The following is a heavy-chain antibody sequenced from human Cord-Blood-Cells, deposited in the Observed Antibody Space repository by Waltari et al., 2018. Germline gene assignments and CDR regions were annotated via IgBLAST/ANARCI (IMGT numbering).Heavy chain of an antibody. CDR2: IYYSGTT. CDR1: GGSISSSSYY. Sequence: QLQLQESGPGLVKPSETLSLTCTVSGGSISSSSYYWGWIRQPLGKGLEWIGSIYYSGTTYYTPSLKSRVTISVDTSKNHFSLKLSSVTAADTAVYYWARGGSGGDYFDYWGQGTLVTVSS. J-gene: IGHJ4*02. V-gene: IGHV4-39*02. CDR3: ARGGSGGDYFDY. D-gene: IGHD3-10*01.